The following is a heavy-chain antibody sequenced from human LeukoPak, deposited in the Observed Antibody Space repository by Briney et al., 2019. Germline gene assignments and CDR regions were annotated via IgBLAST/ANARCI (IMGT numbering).Heavy chain of an antibody. CDR2: IYYSGTT. D-gene: IGHD1-1*01. CDR3: ARRSTKENGFDF. Sequence: SETLSLTCTVSGGSISSSSYYWGCIRQPPGEGLEWIGTIYYSGTTYYNPSLGSRVTISLDTSKNQSSLKLTSVTAADTAVYYCARRSTKENGFDFWGQGTLVTVSS. J-gene: IGHJ4*02. V-gene: IGHV4-39*01. CDR1: GGSISSSSYY.